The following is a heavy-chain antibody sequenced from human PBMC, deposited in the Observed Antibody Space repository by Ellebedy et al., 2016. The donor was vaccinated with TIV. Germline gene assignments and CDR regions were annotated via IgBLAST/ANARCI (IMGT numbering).Heavy chain of an antibody. Sequence: GESLKISCAASGFTFCSYAMHWVRQAPGKGLEWVAVISYDGSNKYYADSVKGRFTISRDNSKNTPYLQMNSLRAEDTAVYYCARGSDYAYYYYYYGMDVWGQGTTVTVSS. CDR3: ARGSDYAYYYYYYGMDV. CDR1: GFTFCSYA. J-gene: IGHJ6*02. CDR2: ISYDGSNK. D-gene: IGHD4-17*01. V-gene: IGHV3-30-3*01.